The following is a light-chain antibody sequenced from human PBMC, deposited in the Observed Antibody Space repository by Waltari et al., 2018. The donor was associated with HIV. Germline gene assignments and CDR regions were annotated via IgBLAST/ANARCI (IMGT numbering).Light chain of an antibody. J-gene: IGLJ2*01. V-gene: IGLV3-27*01. CDR1: ILANKY. Sequence: SYELTQPSSVSVSPGQTASITCSGEILANKYGRWFQQKPGQAPVVVIYEDIERPSGIPERFSGSSSGTTVTLTITGAHVEDDADYYCYSAGDHDVVFGGGTKLTVL. CDR3: YSAGDHDVV. CDR2: EDI.